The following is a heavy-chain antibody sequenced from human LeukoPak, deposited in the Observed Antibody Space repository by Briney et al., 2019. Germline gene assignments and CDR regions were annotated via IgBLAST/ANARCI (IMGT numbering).Heavy chain of an antibody. D-gene: IGHD3-9*01. Sequence: GGSLRLSCAASGFTVNSNYMSWGRQAPGKGLEWVSVIYSGDNTYYADSVKGRFTISRDNSKNTLYLQMNALRADDTAVYYCARALTPGAFDIWGQGTMVTVSS. J-gene: IGHJ3*02. CDR1: GFTVNSNY. CDR3: ARALTPGAFDI. CDR2: IYSGDNT. V-gene: IGHV3-53*01.